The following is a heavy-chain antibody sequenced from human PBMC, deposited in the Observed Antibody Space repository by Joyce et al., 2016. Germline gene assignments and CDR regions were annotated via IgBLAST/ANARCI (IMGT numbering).Heavy chain of an antibody. V-gene: IGHV3-30*14. CDR2: ISYDGNNK. D-gene: IGHD3-22*01. Sequence: QVQLVESGGGVVQPGRSLRLSCAASGFTFNSYPMHWVRQAPGKGLGWVAFISYDGNNKDYADSVKGRFTISRDNSKNTLYLQMKSLRAEDTAVYFCARDPGYYDRGGYHNFDYWGQGTLVTVSS. CDR1: GFTFNSYP. J-gene: IGHJ4*02. CDR3: ARDPGYYDRGGYHNFDY.